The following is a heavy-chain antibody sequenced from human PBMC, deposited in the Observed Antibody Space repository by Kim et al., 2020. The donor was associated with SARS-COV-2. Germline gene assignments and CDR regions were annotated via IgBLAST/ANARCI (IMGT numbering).Heavy chain of an antibody. D-gene: IGHD2-2*01. V-gene: IGHV1-3*01. CDR1: GYTFTSYA. CDR2: INAGNGNT. J-gene: IGHJ4*02. Sequence: ASVKVSCKASGYTFTSYAMHWVRQAPGQRLEWMGWINAGNGNTKYPQKFQGRVTITRDTSASTAYMELSSLRSEDTAVYYCARGSARIVVVPAASRTGYWGQGTLVTVSS. CDR3: ARGSARIVVVPAASRTGY.